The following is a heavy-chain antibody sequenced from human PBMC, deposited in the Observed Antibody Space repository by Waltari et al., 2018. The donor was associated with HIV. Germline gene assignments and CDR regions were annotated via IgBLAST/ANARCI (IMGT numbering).Heavy chain of an antibody. D-gene: IGHD3-16*01. J-gene: IGHJ3*02. CDR2: IKSKYDGVTT. V-gene: IGHV3-15*06. CDR3: VVGGGGEYTLRGPDGLDI. Sequence: MTWVRQAPGKGLQWVGRIKSKYDGVTTSYAPMVKDRFKISRDDSENMFFMRMSGLQIEDTGIYYCVVGGGGEYTLRGPDGLDIWGRGTMVTVSS.